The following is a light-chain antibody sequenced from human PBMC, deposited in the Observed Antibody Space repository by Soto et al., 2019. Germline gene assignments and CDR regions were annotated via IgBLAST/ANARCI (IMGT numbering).Light chain of an antibody. CDR3: QQSSSAPLT. V-gene: IGKV1-39*01. CDR2: GAS. CDR1: QTISNN. J-gene: IGKJ1*01. Sequence: DIQVTQSPSSLSAFVGDRVTITCRTSQTISNNLNWYQQQPGKAPNLLIYGASSLQIGVPSRFSGSGSGTYFTLTISSLQPEDFATYFCQQSSSAPLTFGQGTKV.